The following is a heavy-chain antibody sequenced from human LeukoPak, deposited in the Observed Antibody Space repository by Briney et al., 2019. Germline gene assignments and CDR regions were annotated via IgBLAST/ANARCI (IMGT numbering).Heavy chain of an antibody. CDR3: AKDFPHYYEVPHGMDV. CDR2: ISVRAGTI. D-gene: IGHD3-22*01. Sequence: GGSLRLPCAASGFGFGQYEMNWVRQAPGKGLEWIAYISVRAGTIYYGDSAEGRFTISRDDAKNSLYLQMNGLRVEDTAIYYCAKDFPHYYEVPHGMDVWGQGTTVTV. V-gene: IGHV3-48*03. J-gene: IGHJ6*02. CDR1: GFGFGQYE.